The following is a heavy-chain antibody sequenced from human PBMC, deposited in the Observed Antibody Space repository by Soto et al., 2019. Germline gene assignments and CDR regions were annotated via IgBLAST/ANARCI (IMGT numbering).Heavy chain of an antibody. CDR1: GGTFSSYT. J-gene: IGHJ5*02. V-gene: IGHV1-69*02. CDR3: ARTYYDILTGYYNWFDP. D-gene: IGHD3-9*01. CDR2: IIPILGIA. Sequence: SVKVSCKASGGTFSSYTISWVRQAPGQGLEWMGRIIPILGIANYAQKFQGRVTITADKSTSTAYMELSSLRSEDTAVYYCARTYYDILTGYYNWFDPWGQGTLVTVSS.